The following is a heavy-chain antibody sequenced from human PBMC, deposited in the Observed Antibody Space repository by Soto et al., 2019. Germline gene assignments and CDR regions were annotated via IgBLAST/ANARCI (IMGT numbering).Heavy chain of an antibody. CDR3: ARGTFGGVIVMPAFDY. CDR2: INAGNGNT. D-gene: IGHD3-16*02. V-gene: IGHV1-3*01. J-gene: IGHJ4*02. CDR1: GYTFTSYA. Sequence: ASVKVSCKASGYTFTSYAMHWVRQAPGQRLEWMGWINAGNGNTKYSQKFQGRVTITRDTSASTAYMELSSLRSEDTAVYYCARGTFGGVIVMPAFDYWGQGTLVTAPQ.